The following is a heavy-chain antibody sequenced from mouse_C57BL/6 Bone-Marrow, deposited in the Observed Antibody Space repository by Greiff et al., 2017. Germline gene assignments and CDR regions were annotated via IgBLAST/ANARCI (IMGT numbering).Heavy chain of an antibody. D-gene: IGHD1-1*01. CDR2: ISRGGDYI. CDR3: TRIYYYGSSPFYAMDY. J-gene: IGHJ4*01. Sequence: DVKLVESGEGLVKPGGSLKLSCAASGFTFSSYAMSWVRQTPEKRLEWVAYISRGGDYIYYADTVKGRFTISRDNARNTLYLQLSSLKCEDTAMYYGTRIYYYGSSPFYAMDYWGQGTSVTVSS. V-gene: IGHV5-9-1*02. CDR1: GFTFSSYA.